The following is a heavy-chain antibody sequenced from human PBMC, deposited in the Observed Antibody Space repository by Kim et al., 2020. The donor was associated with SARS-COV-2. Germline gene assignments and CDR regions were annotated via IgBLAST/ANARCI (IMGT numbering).Heavy chain of an antibody. V-gene: IGHV3-23*01. CDR3: AKVLHNTLWFGEFSGFDI. CDR1: GFTFSSYA. D-gene: IGHD3-10*01. J-gene: IGHJ3*02. CDR2: ISGSGGST. Sequence: GGSLRLSCAASGFTFSSYAMSWVRQAPGKGLEWVSAISGSGGSTYYADSVKGRFTISRDNSKNTLYLQMNSLRAEDTAVYYCAKVLHNTLWFGEFSGFDIWGQGTMVTVSS.